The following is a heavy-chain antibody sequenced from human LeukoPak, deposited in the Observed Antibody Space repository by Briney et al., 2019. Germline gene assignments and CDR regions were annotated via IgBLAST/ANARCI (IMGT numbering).Heavy chain of an antibody. Sequence: SETLSLTFTVSGGSISSGSYYWSWIRQPAGKGLEWIGRIYTSGSTNYNPSLKSRVTISVDTSKNQFSLKLSSVTAADTAVYYCARYYDSSGDGSKDYYGMDVWGQGTTVTVSS. CDR2: IYTSGST. J-gene: IGHJ6*02. V-gene: IGHV4-61*02. CDR3: ARYYDSSGDGSKDYYGMDV. D-gene: IGHD3-22*01. CDR1: GGSISSGSYY.